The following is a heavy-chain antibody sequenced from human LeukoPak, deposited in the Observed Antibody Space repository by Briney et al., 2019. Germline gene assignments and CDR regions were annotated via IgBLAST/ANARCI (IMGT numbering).Heavy chain of an antibody. CDR2: IIPLFATT. CDR3: ARAIIYGDYGNYYHGVDV. Sequence: ASVKVSCKASGGSFTNYAITWVRQAPGQGLEWLGGIIPLFATTNYAQKFQGRVTIIADESTSTAFMDLSGLRSEDTAVYYCARAIIYGDYGNYYHGVDVWGQGTTVTVSS. J-gene: IGHJ6*02. D-gene: IGHD4-17*01. CDR1: GGSFTNYA. V-gene: IGHV1-69*13.